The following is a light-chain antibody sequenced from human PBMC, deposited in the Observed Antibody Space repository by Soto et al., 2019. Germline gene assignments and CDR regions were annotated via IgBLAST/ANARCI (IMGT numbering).Light chain of an antibody. CDR1: QGIRNY. V-gene: IGKV1-27*01. CDR3: QRYDRGPPIEFT. Sequence: DIQMTQSPSSLSASVGDRVTITCRASQGIRNYLAWYQQKPGKVPKLLIYAASTLQSGVPSRFSGSGSATDFTLTISSLQPEDVATYYCQRYDRGPPIEFTFGPGTKVDIK. J-gene: IGKJ3*01. CDR2: AAS.